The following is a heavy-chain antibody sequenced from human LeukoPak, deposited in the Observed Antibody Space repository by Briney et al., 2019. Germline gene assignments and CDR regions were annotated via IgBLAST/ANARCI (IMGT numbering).Heavy chain of an antibody. CDR2: IRWDGGTI. J-gene: IGHJ6*03. D-gene: IGHD3-22*01. Sequence: GGSLRLSCAASGFNLDDYTMHWLRQPPGKGLQWVSLIRWDGGTIYYADSVKGRFTISRDNSKEVLYLQMDSLTTDDTALYYCAKMAVENYYDSSDYSNYYMDAWGKGTTVIVS. V-gene: IGHV3-43*01. CDR1: GFNLDDYT. CDR3: AKMAVENYYDSSDYSNYYMDA.